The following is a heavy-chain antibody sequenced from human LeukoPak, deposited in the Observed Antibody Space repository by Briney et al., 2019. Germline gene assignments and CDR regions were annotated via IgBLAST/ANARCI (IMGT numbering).Heavy chain of an antibody. D-gene: IGHD3-9*01. Sequence: GGSLRLSCAASGFTFSSYAMTWVRQAPGKGLEWVSAISSSGSTIYYADSVKGRFTISRDNAKNSLYLQMNSLRAEDTAVYYCARSRSPFDWLLSYFDYWGQGTLVTVSS. J-gene: IGHJ4*02. V-gene: IGHV3-21*04. CDR2: ISSSGSTI. CDR3: ARSRSPFDWLLSYFDY. CDR1: GFTFSSYA.